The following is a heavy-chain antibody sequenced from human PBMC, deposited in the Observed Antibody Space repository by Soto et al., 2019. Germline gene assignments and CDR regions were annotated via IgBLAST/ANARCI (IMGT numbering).Heavy chain of an antibody. CDR2: ISYDGSDK. Sequence: SCKSSGYTFTSYYMHWVRQAPGKGLEWVAVISYDGSDKYYGDSVKGRFTISRDDSKNTLYLQMNSLRVEDTAIYYCAKTAGYDYVWGSSGLDPWGQGTLVTVSS. D-gene: IGHD3-16*01. V-gene: IGHV3-30*18. J-gene: IGHJ5*02. CDR1: GYTFTSYY. CDR3: AKTAGYDYVWGSSGLDP.